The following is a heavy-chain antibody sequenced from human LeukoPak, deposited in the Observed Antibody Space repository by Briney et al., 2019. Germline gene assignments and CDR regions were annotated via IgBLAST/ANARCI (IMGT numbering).Heavy chain of an antibody. V-gene: IGHV3-23*01. CDR3: AITGVRDFDS. D-gene: IGHD4-23*01. CDR1: GFTFSSTT. J-gene: IGHJ4*02. Sequence: GGSLRLSCAASGFTFSSTTMTWVRQAPGKGLEWVSSITGGGGSSTYHADSVKGRFTISRDNSKDTLFLQMNSLRAEDTAVYYCAITGVRDFDSWGQGTLVTVSS. CDR2: ITGGGGSST.